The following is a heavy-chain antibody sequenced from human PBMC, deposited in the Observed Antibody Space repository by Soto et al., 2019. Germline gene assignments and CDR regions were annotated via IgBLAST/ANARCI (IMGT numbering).Heavy chain of an antibody. CDR1: GFTFSSYA. Sequence: QVQLVESGGGVVQPGRSLRLSCAASGFTFSSYAMHWVRQAPGKGLEWVAVISYDGSNKYYADSVKGRFTISRDNSKNTLYLQMNSLSAEDTAVYYCASVAYRVEMATINYWGQGTLVTVSS. CDR3: ASVAYRVEMATINY. CDR2: ISYDGSNK. J-gene: IGHJ4*02. V-gene: IGHV3-30-3*01. D-gene: IGHD5-12*01.